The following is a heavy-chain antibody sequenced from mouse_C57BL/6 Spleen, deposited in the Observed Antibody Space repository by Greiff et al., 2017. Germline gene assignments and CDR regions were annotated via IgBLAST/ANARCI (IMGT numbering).Heavy chain of an antibody. J-gene: IGHJ1*03. V-gene: IGHV14-2*01. D-gene: IGHD1-1*01. Sequence: EVQLQQSGAELVKPGASVKLSCTASGFNIKDYYMHWVKQRTEQGLEWIGRIDPEDGETKYAPKFQGKATITADPSSNTAYLQLSSLTSEDTAVYYCARELITTVVARYFDVWGTGTTVTVSS. CDR2: IDPEDGET. CDR3: ARELITTVVARYFDV. CDR1: GFNIKDYY.